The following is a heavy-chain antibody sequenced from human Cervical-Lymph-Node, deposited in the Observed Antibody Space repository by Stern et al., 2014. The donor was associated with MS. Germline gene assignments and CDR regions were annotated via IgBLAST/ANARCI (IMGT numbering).Heavy chain of an antibody. J-gene: IGHJ5*01. CDR3: ASTSGWFDS. V-gene: IGHV3-21*01. CDR2: ISSCSSNI. CDR1: GFNFGTYY. Sequence: EVQLVESGGGLVKPGGSLTLSCAAPGFNFGTYYMNWVRPAPGKGLEWVSFISSCSSNIKYADAVKGRFTISRDNANNSLFLQMSSLRVEDTAVYYCASTSGWFDSWGQGIQVTVSS.